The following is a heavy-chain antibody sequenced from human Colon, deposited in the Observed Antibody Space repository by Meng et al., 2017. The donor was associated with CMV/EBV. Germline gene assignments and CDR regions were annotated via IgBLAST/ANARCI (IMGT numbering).Heavy chain of an antibody. CDR2: INHSGST. J-gene: IGHJ6*02. Sequence: SETLSLTCSVYNGSFSGYYWNWIRQFPGKGLEWIGEINHSGSTNYNPSLQSRVTISLDKSKTQFSLRLSSVTAADTAVYYCAGDTLRFLEYQFHYYGMDVWGLGTTVTVSS. CDR3: AGDTLRFLEYQFHYYGMDV. D-gene: IGHD3-3*01. CDR1: NGSFSGYY. V-gene: IGHV4-34*01.